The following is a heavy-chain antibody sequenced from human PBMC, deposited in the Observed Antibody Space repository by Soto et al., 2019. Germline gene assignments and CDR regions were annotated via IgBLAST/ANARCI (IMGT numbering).Heavy chain of an antibody. J-gene: IGHJ5*02. CDR2: INAANGDT. CDR1: GYTFTSYG. V-gene: IGHV1-3*01. Sequence: QVQLVQSGTEVKKPGASVKVSCKASGYTFTSYGIHWVRQAPGQRLEWMGWINAANGDTNYSPKFQGRVTINRYTSASTAYMERSSLRSEDTAVYYCVRRHVSATGIDWFDPWGQGTLVTVSS. CDR3: VRRHVSATGIDWFDP. D-gene: IGHD6-13*01.